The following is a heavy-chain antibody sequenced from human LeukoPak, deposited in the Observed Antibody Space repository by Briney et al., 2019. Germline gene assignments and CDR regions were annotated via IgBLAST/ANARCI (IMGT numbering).Heavy chain of an antibody. V-gene: IGHV4-39*07. CDR2: IYYSGST. Sequence: PSETLSLTCTVSGGSISSSSYYWGWIRQPPGKGLEWIGSIYYSGSTYYNPSLKSRVTISVDTSKNQFSLKLSSVTAADTAVYYCARTMANNWDYYYGMDVWGQGTTVTVSS. D-gene: IGHD1/OR15-1a*01. CDR3: ARTMANNWDYYYGMDV. CDR1: GGSISSSSYY. J-gene: IGHJ6*02.